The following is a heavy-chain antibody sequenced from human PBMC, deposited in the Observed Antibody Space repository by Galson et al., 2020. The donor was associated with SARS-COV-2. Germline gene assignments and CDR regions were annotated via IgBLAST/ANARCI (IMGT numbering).Heavy chain of an antibody. J-gene: IGHJ6*03. Sequence: GESLKISCAASGFTFSSYWMSWVRQAPGKGPEWVANIKQDGSEKYYVDSVKGRFTISRDNAKNSLYLQMNSLRAEDTAVYYCARQYYDILSGYPWYMDVWGKGTTVTISS. V-gene: IGHV3-7*01. D-gene: IGHD3-9*01. CDR1: GFTFSSYW. CDR3: ARQYYDILSGYPWYMDV. CDR2: IKQDGSEK.